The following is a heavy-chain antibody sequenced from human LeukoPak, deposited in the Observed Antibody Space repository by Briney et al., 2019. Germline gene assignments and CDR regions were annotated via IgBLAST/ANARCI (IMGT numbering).Heavy chain of an antibody. D-gene: IGHD1-26*01. V-gene: IGHV3-21*01. J-gene: IGHJ3*02. CDR3: ARGGSPPEALGDALNI. CDR2: ISSSSSHI. Sequence: GGSLRLSCAASGFTFRSYSMNWVRQAPGKGLEWVSSISSSSSHIYYADSVKGRFTISRDNAKNTLYLQMNSLRVEDTAVYYCARGGSPPEALGDALNIWGQGTMVTVSS. CDR1: GFTFRSYS.